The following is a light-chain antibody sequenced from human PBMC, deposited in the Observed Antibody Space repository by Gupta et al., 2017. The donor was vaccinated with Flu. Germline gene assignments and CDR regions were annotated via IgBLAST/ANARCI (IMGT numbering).Light chain of an antibody. J-gene: IGLJ3*02. CDR2: EVS. V-gene: IGLV2-14*01. CDR3: CSYTLSYTLV. CDR1: SNDVGGYNL. Sequence: QAARTRRASVSGSLGQSISISCTGTSNDVGGYNLVSWYQQHPGKAPRLLIYEVSNRPSGVSNRFSGSKSGNTASLTISRLQAEDEGNYYGCSYTLSYTLVFGGGTKLTVL.